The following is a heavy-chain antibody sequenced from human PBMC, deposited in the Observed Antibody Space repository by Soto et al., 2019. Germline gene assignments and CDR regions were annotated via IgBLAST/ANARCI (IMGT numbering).Heavy chain of an antibody. CDR3: VKDWGALGGLLADRFPP. CDR2: MSYAGSHE. V-gene: IGHV3-30*18. D-gene: IGHD3-10*01. Sequence: QVQLVESGGGVVQPGRSLRLSCAASGFTFSTYGMHWVRQAPGKGLEWVAVMSYAGSHEFYADSVKGRFSISRDNSRNTLYLQMNSLRPEDTGVYFCVKDWGALGGLLADRFPPWGQGNLVTVPS. CDR1: GFTFSTYG. J-gene: IGHJ5*02.